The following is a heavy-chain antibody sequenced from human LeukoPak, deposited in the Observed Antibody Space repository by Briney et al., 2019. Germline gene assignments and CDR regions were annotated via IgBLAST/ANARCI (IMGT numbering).Heavy chain of an antibody. CDR1: GASISSYY. D-gene: IGHD3-22*01. CDR3: TRGSIAYYYMDV. V-gene: IGHV4-59*01. CDR2: IYYSGST. Sequence: SETLSLTCTVSGASISSYYWSWIRQPPGKGLEWIGFIYYSGSTNYNPSLRGRVTISVLTSKNQFSLNLSSVTAADTAMYYCTRGSIAYYYMDVWGKGTTVTISS. J-gene: IGHJ6*03.